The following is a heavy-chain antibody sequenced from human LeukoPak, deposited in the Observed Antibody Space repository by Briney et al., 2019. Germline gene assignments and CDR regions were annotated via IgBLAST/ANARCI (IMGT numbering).Heavy chain of an antibody. CDR1: GYTFTSYD. D-gene: IGHD2-15*01. CDR3: ARVPRLGYRSGGSRLHFDY. Sequence: ASVKVSCKASGYTFTSYDINWVRQATGQGLERMGWMNPNSGNTGYAQKFQGRVTMTRNTSISTAYMELSSLRSEDTAVYYCARVPRLGYRSGGSRLHFDYWGQGTLVTVSS. V-gene: IGHV1-8*01. J-gene: IGHJ4*01. CDR2: MNPNSGNT.